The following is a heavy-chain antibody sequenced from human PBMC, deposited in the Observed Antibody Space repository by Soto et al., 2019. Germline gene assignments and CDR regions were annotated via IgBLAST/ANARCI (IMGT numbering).Heavy chain of an antibody. CDR2: ISGSGGST. CDR3: AKGRNSSPAGYFDY. CDR1: GFTFSSYA. Sequence: HPGGSLRLSCAASGFTFSSYAMSWVRQAPGKGLEWVSAISGSGGSTYYADSVKGRFTISRDNSKNTLYLQMNSLRAEDTAVYYCAKGRNSSPAGYFDYWGQGTLVTVSS. V-gene: IGHV3-23*01. J-gene: IGHJ4*02. D-gene: IGHD6-19*01.